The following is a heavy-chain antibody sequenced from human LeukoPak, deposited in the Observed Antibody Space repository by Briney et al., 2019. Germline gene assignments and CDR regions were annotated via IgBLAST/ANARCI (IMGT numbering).Heavy chain of an antibody. V-gene: IGHV1-69*05. CDR2: IIPIFGTA. J-gene: IGHJ3*02. Sequence: ASVKVSCKASGGTFSSYAIRWVRQAPGQGLEWMGGIIPIFGTANYAQKFQGRVTITTDESTSTAYMELSSLRSEDTAVYYCASPTREVGATGDAFDIWGQGTMVTLSS. CDR3: ASPTREVGATGDAFDI. CDR1: GGTFSSYA. D-gene: IGHD1-26*01.